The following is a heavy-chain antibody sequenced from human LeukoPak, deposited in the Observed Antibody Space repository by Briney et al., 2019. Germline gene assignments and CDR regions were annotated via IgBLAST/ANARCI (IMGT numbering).Heavy chain of an antibody. Sequence: SETLSLTCTVSGGSVSSYYWSWIRQPAGKGLEWIGRIYTSGSTNYNPSLKSRVTMSVDTSKNQFSLKLSSVTAADTAVYYCARGPFLEMATIEPFYFDYWGQGTLVTVSS. CDR3: ARGPFLEMATIEPFYFDY. D-gene: IGHD5-24*01. V-gene: IGHV4-4*07. CDR1: GGSVSSYY. CDR2: IYTSGST. J-gene: IGHJ4*02.